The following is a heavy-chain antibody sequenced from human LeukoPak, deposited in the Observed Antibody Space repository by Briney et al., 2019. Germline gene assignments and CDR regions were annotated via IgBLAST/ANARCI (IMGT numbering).Heavy chain of an antibody. Sequence: ASVKVSCKVSGYTLTELSMHWVRQAPGKGLEWMGGFDPEDGETIYAQKFQGRVTMTEDTSTDTAYMELSSLRSEDTAVYYCATRYCSSTSCYRGFDYWGQGTLVTVSS. D-gene: IGHD2-2*02. V-gene: IGHV1-24*01. J-gene: IGHJ4*02. CDR1: GYTLTELS. CDR2: FDPEDGET. CDR3: ATRYCSSTSCYRGFDY.